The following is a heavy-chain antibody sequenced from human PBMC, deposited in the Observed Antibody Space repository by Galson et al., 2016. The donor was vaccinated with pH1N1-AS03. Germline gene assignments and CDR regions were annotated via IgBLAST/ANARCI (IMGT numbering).Heavy chain of an antibody. Sequence: SLRLSCADSGFSFGSLWMTWIRQLPGKGLEWVAKISQDGSEKYYVDSVKGRFTISRDNAQNSLYLQMSSLRAEDTATYYCAMYTYGYFDYWGQGTLVTVSS. V-gene: IGHV3-7*01. CDR1: GFSFGSLW. CDR3: AMYTYGYFDY. CDR2: ISQDGSEK. D-gene: IGHD5-18*01. J-gene: IGHJ4*02.